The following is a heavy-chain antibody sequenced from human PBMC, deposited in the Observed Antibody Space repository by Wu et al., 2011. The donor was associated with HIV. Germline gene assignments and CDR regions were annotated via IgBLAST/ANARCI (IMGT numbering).Heavy chain of an antibody. Sequence: QVQLVQSGAAVKKPGSSVKVSCKASGGTFNSYGITWVRQAPGQGLEWMGGIIPIFGTANYAQKFQGRVTITADKSTSTAYMELSSLRSEDTAVYYCTRGFCSGTDCFGFYDYWGQGTLVTVSS. CDR2: IIPIFGTA. V-gene: IGHV1-69*14. CDR3: TRGFCSGTDCFGFYDY. CDR1: GGTFNSYG. J-gene: IGHJ4*02. D-gene: IGHD2-15*01.